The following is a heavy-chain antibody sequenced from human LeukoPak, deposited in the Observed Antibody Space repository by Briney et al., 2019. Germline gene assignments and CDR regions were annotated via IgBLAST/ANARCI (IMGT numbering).Heavy chain of an antibody. CDR1: GFSFSRYS. D-gene: IGHD1-1*01. Sequence: GGSLRLSCTASGFSFSRYSMNWVRHAPGKGLECVSTIKGRFTISRDNSKNILYLQMNNLRVDDSAVYYCAKKGQADDDGKPDWGQGTLVTVSS. J-gene: IGHJ4*02. CDR3: AKKGQADDDGKPD. CDR2: I. V-gene: IGHV3-23*01.